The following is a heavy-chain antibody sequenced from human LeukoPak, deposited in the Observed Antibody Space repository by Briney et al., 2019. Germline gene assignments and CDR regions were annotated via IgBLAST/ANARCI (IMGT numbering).Heavy chain of an antibody. CDR2: ISDDGSNK. J-gene: IGHJ4*02. CDR3: AKGDIVKMMGVIGY. V-gene: IGHV3-30*18. CDR1: GFKLCSYG. Sequence: SLRLSCALAGFKLCSYGMHTGRQAPGKVLALATLISDDGSNKYYADSVKGRFTISTDNSKNTICLQMNSMRAEGTAVYYCAKGDIVKMMGVIGYWGQETLVTVSS. D-gene: IGHD2-15*01.